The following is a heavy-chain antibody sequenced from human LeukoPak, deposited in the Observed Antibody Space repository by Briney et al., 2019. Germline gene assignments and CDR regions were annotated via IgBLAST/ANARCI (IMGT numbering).Heavy chain of an antibody. D-gene: IGHD4-17*01. CDR1: GFTFSYFC. J-gene: IGHJ4*02. V-gene: IGHV3-74*01. CDR2: INTDGSYS. Sequence: GESLRLSCAASGFTFSYFCMHWSRQTPGKGLVWVSCINTDGSYSTYADSVKGRFTITRDNVRNTLYLQMNSLRAEDSAVFYCARDFDGPRASDYWGQGISVTVSS. CDR3: ARDFDGPRASDY.